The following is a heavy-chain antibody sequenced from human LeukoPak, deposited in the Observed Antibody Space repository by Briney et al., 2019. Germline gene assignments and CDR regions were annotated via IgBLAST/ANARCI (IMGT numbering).Heavy chain of an antibody. CDR2: ISAYNGNI. CDR3: ARDSAYSRSYRSDYGY. CDR1: GYTFTSYG. Sequence: SVKVSCKASGYTFTSYGISWVRQAPGQGLEWMGWISAYNGNINYQQKLQGRVTMTTDTSTSTAYMELRSLRSDDTAVYYCARDSAYSRSYRSDYGYWGQGTLVTVSS. J-gene: IGHJ4*02. D-gene: IGHD1-26*01. V-gene: IGHV1-18*01.